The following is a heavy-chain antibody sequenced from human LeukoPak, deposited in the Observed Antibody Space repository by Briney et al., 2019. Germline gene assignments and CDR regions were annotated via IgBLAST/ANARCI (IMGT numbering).Heavy chain of an antibody. CDR3: AAQSSRGSGYYFAGGASYFDY. J-gene: IGHJ4*02. V-gene: IGHV3-21*01. D-gene: IGHD3-22*01. CDR2: ISSSSSYI. CDR1: GFTFSSYS. Sequence: KSRGSLRLSCAASGFTFSSYSMNWVRQAPGKGLEWVSSISSSSSYIYYADSVKGRFTISRDNAKNSLYLQMNSLRAEDTAVYYCAAQSSRGSGYYFAGGASYFDYWGQGTLVTVSS.